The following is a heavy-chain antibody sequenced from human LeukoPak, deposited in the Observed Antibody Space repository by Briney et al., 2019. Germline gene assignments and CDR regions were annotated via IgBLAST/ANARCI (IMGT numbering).Heavy chain of an antibody. CDR2: VSTYNGNT. CDR3: ARAPTYCSSTSCYTDAFDI. V-gene: IGHV1-18*01. CDR1: GYTFTSYG. Sequence: ASVKVSCKASGYTFTSYGISWVRQAPGQGLEWMGWVSTYNGNTKYAQNLQGRVTTTTDTSTSTAYMELRSLRSDDTAVYYCARAPTYCSSTSCYTDAFDIWGQGTMVTVSS. J-gene: IGHJ3*02. D-gene: IGHD2-2*02.